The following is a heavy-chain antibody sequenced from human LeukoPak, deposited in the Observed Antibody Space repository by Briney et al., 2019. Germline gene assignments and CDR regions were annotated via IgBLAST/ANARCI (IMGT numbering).Heavy chain of an antibody. V-gene: IGHV3-13*01. D-gene: IGHD2-2*03. CDR1: GFTFSNYD. CDR3: ARDLGLDGD. J-gene: IGHJ4*02. CDR2: IGTAGDT. Sequence: GGSLRLSCAASGFTFSNYDIHWVRQAPGKGLEWVSGIGTAGDTYYPGSVRGRFTISRDNAKNSLYLQMKSLRAEDTAVYYCARDLGLDGDWGQGTLVTVSS.